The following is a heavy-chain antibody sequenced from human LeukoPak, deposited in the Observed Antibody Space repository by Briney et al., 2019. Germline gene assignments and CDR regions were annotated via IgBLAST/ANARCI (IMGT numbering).Heavy chain of an antibody. D-gene: IGHD6-13*01. CDR2: IYYTGTT. J-gene: IGHJ4*02. CDR1: GGSISTYY. Sequence: PSETLSLTCTVSGGSISTYYWTWLRQSPGKGLEWIGYIYYTGTTNYNPSLKSRVTISVDTPKNQFSLKLSSVTAADTAVYYCARTGSWYYYFDYWGQGTLVTVSS. CDR3: ARTGSWYYYFDY. V-gene: IGHV4-59*01.